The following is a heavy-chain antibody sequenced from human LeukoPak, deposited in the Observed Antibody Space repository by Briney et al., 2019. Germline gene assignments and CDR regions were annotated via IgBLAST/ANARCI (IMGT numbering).Heavy chain of an antibody. Sequence: PGGSLRLSCATSGFTFRNYGMHWVRQAPGKGLEWVAIIYYDGSNQYYADSVKGRFTISRDNSKNTLYLQLSSLRAEDTAMYYCARDRGQSYFDYWGQGTLVTVSS. D-gene: IGHD3-10*01. CDR2: IYYDGSNQ. V-gene: IGHV3-33*01. CDR1: GFTFRNYG. CDR3: ARDRGQSYFDY. J-gene: IGHJ4*02.